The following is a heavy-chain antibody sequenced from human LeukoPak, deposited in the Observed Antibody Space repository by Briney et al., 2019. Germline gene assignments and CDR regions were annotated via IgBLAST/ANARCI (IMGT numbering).Heavy chain of an antibody. CDR1: GFSFSNYW. V-gene: IGHV3-74*03. CDR3: VRASTTVPNLLDN. Sequence: PGGSLRLSCVASGFSFSNYWMHWVRQAPGKGLLWVSRLSGDGSSSKYADSLKGRFTISRDNAKSTLYLQMNSLRVDDTAVYFCVRASTTVPNLLDNWGQGALVTVSS. CDR2: LSGDGSSS. D-gene: IGHD4-17*01. J-gene: IGHJ4*02.